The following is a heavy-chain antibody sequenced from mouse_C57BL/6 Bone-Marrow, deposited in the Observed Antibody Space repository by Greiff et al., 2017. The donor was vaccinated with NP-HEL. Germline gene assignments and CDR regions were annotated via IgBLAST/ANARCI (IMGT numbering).Heavy chain of an antibody. D-gene: IGHD1-1*01. CDR1: GYTFTSYW. CDR2: IYPGSGST. CDR3: ARHYYGSSYVVYFDY. V-gene: IGHV1-55*01. J-gene: IGHJ2*01. Sequence: QVQLQQSGAELVKPGASVKMSCKASGYTFTSYWITWVKQRPGQGLEWIGDIYPGSGSTNYNEKFKSKDTLTVDTSSSTAYMQLSSLTSEDSSFYYCARHYYGSSYVVYFDYWGQGTTLTVSS.